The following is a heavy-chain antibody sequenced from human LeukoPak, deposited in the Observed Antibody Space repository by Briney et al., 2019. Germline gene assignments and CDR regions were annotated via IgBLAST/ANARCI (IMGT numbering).Heavy chain of an antibody. J-gene: IGHJ4*02. D-gene: IGHD3-22*01. Sequence: PGGSLRLSCAASGFTFSDYYMSWVRQAPGKGLEWVSYISGSGSSIYQADSVKGRFTIPRDNAKNSLYLQMNSLRAEDTAVYYCARGKISYDTSGYPIFHYWGQGTLVTVSS. CDR2: ISGSGSSI. V-gene: IGHV3-11*01. CDR3: ARGKISYDTSGYPIFHY. CDR1: GFTFSDYY.